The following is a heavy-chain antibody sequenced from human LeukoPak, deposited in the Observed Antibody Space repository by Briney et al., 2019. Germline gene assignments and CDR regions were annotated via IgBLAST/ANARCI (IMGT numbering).Heavy chain of an antibody. D-gene: IGHD5-12*01. Sequence: GGSLRLSCAASEFTFSAFWMSWVRQAPGKGLEWVANIDQDGSAKHYVDSVKGRFTVSRDNAENSLYLQTNSLRAEDTAVYYCARLWGDATIFDLWGQGTLVTVSS. CDR1: EFTFSAFW. J-gene: IGHJ4*02. CDR3: ARLWGDATIFDL. CDR2: IDQDGSAK. V-gene: IGHV3-7*01.